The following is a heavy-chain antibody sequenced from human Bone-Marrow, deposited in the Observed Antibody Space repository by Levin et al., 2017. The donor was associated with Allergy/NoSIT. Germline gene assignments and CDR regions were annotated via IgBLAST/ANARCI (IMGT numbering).Heavy chain of an antibody. CDR2: ISNRGTYI. J-gene: IGHJ3*02. CDR1: GFSFSDYN. D-gene: IGHD6-19*01. Sequence: GGSLRLSCVASGFSFSDYNMNWVRQVSGKGLEWVASISNRGTYIYYADSMKGRFTISRDNTKDLLYLDINSLRADDTAVYYCARGLGSDHDAFEIWGQGTMVTVSS. CDR3: ARGLGSDHDAFEI. V-gene: IGHV3-21*04.